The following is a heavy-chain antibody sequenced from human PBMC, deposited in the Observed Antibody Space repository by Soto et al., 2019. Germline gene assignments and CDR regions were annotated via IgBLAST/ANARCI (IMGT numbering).Heavy chain of an antibody. J-gene: IGHJ4*02. CDR1: GFTFSSYG. D-gene: IGHD2-21*02. Sequence: QVQLVESGGGVVQPGRSLRLSCAASGFTFSSYGMHWVRQAPGKGLEWVAVIWYDGSNKYYADSVKGRFTISRDNSKNTLYLQMNSLRAEDTAVYYCARDRGGDRTKSYYFDYWGQGTLVTVSS. V-gene: IGHV3-33*01. CDR3: ARDRGGDRTKSYYFDY. CDR2: IWYDGSNK.